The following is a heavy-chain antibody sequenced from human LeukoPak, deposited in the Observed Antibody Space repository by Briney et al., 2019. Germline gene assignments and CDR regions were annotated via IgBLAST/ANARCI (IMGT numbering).Heavy chain of an antibody. CDR1: GFTVRSTY. Sequence: GGSLRLSCAASGFTVRSTYMTWVRQAPGKGLEWVSVIYSGGNTYYADSVKGRFTTSRDNSKNTLFLQMNSLRAEDTAVYFCARGGSVGSYYYFDYWGQGTLVTVSS. V-gene: IGHV3-53*01. D-gene: IGHD1-26*01. CDR3: ARGGSVGSYYYFDY. J-gene: IGHJ4*02. CDR2: IYSGGNT.